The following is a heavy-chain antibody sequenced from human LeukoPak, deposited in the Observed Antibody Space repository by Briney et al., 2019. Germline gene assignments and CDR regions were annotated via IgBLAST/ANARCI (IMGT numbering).Heavy chain of an antibody. Sequence: GGSLRLSCATSGFIFSSYTMNWVRQASGKGLEWVSSISSSSTYIYYADSVKGRFTISRDNAKNSLYLQMNSLKVEDTAIYYCARDNWVDCWGQGTLVTVSS. V-gene: IGHV3-21*04. CDR2: ISSSSTYI. CDR1: GFIFSSYT. J-gene: IGHJ5*01. CDR3: ARDNWVDC.